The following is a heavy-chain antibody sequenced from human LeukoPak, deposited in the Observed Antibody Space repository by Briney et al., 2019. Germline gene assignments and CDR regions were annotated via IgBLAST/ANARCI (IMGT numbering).Heavy chain of an antibody. Sequence: SETLSLTCTVSGASISSFYWSWIRQPPGKGLEWIGWLHYSGSTSYNPSLKSRVTLSLDTSKNQFSLSLNSVTAADTAVYYCARLGFRAASCLADYWGQGTLVTVSS. CDR2: LHYSGST. CDR3: ARLGFRAASCLADY. V-gene: IGHV4-59*08. J-gene: IGHJ4*02. CDR1: GASISSFY. D-gene: IGHD2-15*01.